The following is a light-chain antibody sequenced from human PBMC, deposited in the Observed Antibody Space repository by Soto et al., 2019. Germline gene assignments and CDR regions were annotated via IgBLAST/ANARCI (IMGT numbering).Light chain of an antibody. Sequence: EIVMTQSPAALSMSPGERATLFGRASESIGSKLAWYQQKPGQAPRLLIYGASTRATGIPARFSGSGSGTDFTLTITSLQSEDFAVYYCQQYHDWPLFGPGTKMDIK. J-gene: IGKJ3*01. CDR1: ESIGSK. CDR2: GAS. CDR3: QQYHDWPL. V-gene: IGKV3D-15*01.